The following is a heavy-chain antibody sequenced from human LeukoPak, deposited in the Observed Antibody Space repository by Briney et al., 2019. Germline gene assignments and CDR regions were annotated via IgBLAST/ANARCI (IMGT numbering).Heavy chain of an antibody. V-gene: IGHV6-1*01. Sequence: SQTLSLTCAISGDSVSSNSAVWNWIRQSPSRGLEWLGRTYYRSKWYNDYAVSVKSRITIKPDTSKNQFSLQLNSATPEDTAVYYCVRVDWGSFAFDIWGQGTMVTVSS. CDR2: TYYRSKWYN. CDR1: GDSVSSNSAV. D-gene: IGHD7-27*01. CDR3: VRVDWGSFAFDI. J-gene: IGHJ3*02.